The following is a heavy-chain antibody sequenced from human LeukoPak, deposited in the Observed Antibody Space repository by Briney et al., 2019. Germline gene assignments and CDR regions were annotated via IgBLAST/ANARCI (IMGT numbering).Heavy chain of an antibody. CDR2: IYSGGST. Sequence: GGSLRLACAASGFTFSCYAMPWVRQAPGKGLEWVSVIYSGGSTYYADPVKGRFTISRHNSKNTLYLQMNSLRAEDTAVYYCARGTYGSGSYYPDYWGQGTLVTVSS. CDR3: ARGTYGSGSYYPDY. J-gene: IGHJ4*02. D-gene: IGHD3-10*01. CDR1: GFTFSCYA. V-gene: IGHV3-53*04.